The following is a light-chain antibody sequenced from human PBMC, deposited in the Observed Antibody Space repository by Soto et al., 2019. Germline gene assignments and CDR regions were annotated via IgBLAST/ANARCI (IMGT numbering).Light chain of an antibody. CDR1: SSNIGNNY. Sequence: QSVLTQPPSVSAAPGQRVTISCSGSSSNIGNNYVSWYQQLPGTAPKLLIYDNNKRPSGIPDRFSGSTSGTSATLGITGLQTGDEADYYCGTWDSTVSAGGVVFGGGTKVTVL. CDR2: DNN. V-gene: IGLV1-51*01. J-gene: IGLJ3*02. CDR3: GTWDSTVSAGGVV.